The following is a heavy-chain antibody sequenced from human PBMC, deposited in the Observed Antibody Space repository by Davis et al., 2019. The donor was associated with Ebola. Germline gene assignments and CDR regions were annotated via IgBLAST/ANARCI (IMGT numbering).Heavy chain of an antibody. CDR2: IWYDGSNK. Sequence: GESLKISCAASGFTFSSYGMHWVRQAPGKGLEWVAVIWYDGSNKYYADSVKGRFTISRDNSKNTLYLQMNSLKTEDTAVYYCTTAPHCTGGVCYFQYFDYWGQGTLVTVSS. CDR3: TTAPHCTGGVCYFQYFDY. D-gene: IGHD2-8*02. V-gene: IGHV3-33*01. CDR1: GFTFSSYG. J-gene: IGHJ4*02.